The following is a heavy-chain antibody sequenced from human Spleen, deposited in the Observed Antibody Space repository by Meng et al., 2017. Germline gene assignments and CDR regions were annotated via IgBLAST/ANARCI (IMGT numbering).Heavy chain of an antibody. J-gene: IGHJ4*02. CDR2: IYPSGSHT. D-gene: IGHD1-20*01. V-gene: IGHV5-51*01. CDR3: AKQNSIIGYHGDY. CDR1: GYSFTSYW. Sequence: KVSCKGSGYSFTSYWIAWVRQMPGKGLEWMGIIYPSGSHTTYSPSFQGQVTISADKSTGTAYLQWSSLRASDTAMYYCAKQNSIIGYHGDYWGQGTLVTVSS.